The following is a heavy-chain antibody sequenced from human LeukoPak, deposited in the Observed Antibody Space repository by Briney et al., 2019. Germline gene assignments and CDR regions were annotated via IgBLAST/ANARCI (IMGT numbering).Heavy chain of an antibody. D-gene: IGHD3-22*01. CDR2: NPNSRNT. J-gene: IGHJ5*02. CDR3: ARRHRTYYYDSQGFDP. Sequence: NPNSRNTGYAQKFQGRVTMTRNTSISTAYMELSSLRSEDTAVYYCARRHRTYYYDSQGFDPWGQGTLVTVSS. V-gene: IGHV1-8*01.